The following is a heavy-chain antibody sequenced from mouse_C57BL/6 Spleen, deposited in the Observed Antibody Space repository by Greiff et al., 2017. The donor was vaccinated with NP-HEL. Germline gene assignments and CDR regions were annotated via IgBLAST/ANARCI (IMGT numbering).Heavy chain of an antibody. CDR1: GYTFTDYN. CDR2: INPNNGGT. J-gene: IGHJ1*03. Sequence: VQLQQSGPELVKPGASVKMSCKASGYTFTDYNMHWVKQSHGKSLEWIGYINPNNGGTSYNQKFKGKATLTVNKSSSTAYMELRSLTSEDAAVYYGTRSHFWYFDVWGTGTTVTVSS. V-gene: IGHV1-22*01. CDR3: TRSHFWYFDV.